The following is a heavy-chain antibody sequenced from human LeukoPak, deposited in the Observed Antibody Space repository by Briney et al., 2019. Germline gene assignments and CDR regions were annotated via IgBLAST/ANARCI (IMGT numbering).Heavy chain of an antibody. Sequence: PSETLSLTCTVSGGSISSSSYSWSWIRQPAEKGLGLIGRIYTSGSTNYNPSLKRRVTISVDTTKNQFSLKLSCVSAADTAVYYCARVAGSSSWDYYYYYYMDVWGKGTTVTVSS. D-gene: IGHD6-13*01. CDR3: ARVAGSSSWDYYYYYYMDV. CDR2: IYTSGST. CDR1: GGSISSSSYS. J-gene: IGHJ6*03. V-gene: IGHV4-61*02.